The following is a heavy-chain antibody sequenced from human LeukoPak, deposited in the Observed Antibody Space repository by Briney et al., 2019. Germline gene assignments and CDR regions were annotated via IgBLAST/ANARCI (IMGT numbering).Heavy chain of an antibody. CDR1: GFSFSTST. Sequence: GGSLRLSCAASGFSFSTSTMNWARQAPGKGLEWVSSIGYTSSDKYYVESVKGRFTISRDNAENSLYLQMDSLRADDTAMYYCVKGDYREFWGQGTRVTVSS. CDR3: VKGDYREF. D-gene: IGHD4-11*01. CDR2: IGYTSSDK. J-gene: IGHJ4*02. V-gene: IGHV3-21*01.